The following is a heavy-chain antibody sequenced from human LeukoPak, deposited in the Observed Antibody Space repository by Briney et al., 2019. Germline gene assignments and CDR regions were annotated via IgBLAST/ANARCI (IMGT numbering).Heavy chain of an antibody. CDR2: IYHSGST. V-gene: IGHV4-30-2*01. CDR3: ARDVMVRGVISWFDP. D-gene: IGHD3-10*01. Sequence: SQTLSLTYAVSGGSISSGGYSWSWIRQPPGKGLEWIGYIYHSGSTYYNPSLKSRVTISVDRSKNQFSLKLSSVTAADTAVYYCARDVMVRGVISWFDPWGQGTLVTVSS. J-gene: IGHJ5*02. CDR1: GGSISSGGYS.